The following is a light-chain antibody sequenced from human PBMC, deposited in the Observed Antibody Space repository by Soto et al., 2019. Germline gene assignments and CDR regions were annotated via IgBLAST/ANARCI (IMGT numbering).Light chain of an antibody. Sequence: DVVMTQSPLSLPVTLGQPASISCRSSQGLLYSDGNTFLNWFQQRPGQSPRRLIYRVSNRDSGVPDRFSGSGSDTDFTLKISRVEAEDVGIYYCMQNTHWPYTFGQGTKLEIK. J-gene: IGKJ2*01. CDR1: QGLLYSDGNTF. CDR2: RVS. V-gene: IGKV2-30*01. CDR3: MQNTHWPYT.